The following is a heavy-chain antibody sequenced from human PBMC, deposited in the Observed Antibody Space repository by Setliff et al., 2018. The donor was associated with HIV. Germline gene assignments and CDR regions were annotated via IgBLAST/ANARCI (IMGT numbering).Heavy chain of an antibody. D-gene: IGHD3-3*02. CDR3: IADLTDPPAFGPDY. J-gene: IGHJ4*02. CDR2: IKSKIDGETT. CDR1: GFTFNYAW. Sequence: PVGSLRLSCATSGFTFNYAWMGWVRQAPGKGLEWVGRIKSKIDGETTDYAAPVKGRFTISRDDSKNILYLQLNSLKIEDTAVYHCIADLTDPPAFGPDYWGQGTLVTVSS. V-gene: IGHV3-15*01.